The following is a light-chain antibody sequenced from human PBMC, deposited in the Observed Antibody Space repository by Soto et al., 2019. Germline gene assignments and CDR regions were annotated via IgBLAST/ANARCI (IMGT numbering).Light chain of an antibody. CDR3: SSYTSTSTLV. J-gene: IGLJ1*01. Sequence: QSVVSQPPSASATPGQRVTISCSGSDSNIGSNFVYWYQQLAGTAPKLLVFRNDQRPSGVPDRISGSKSGTSASLAISGLRSEDEADYYCSSYTSTSTLVFGTGTKLTVL. V-gene: IGLV1-47*01. CDR2: RND. CDR1: DSNIGSNF.